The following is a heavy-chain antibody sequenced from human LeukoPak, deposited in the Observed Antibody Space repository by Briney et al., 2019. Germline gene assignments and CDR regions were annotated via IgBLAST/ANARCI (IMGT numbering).Heavy chain of an antibody. Sequence: PGGSVRLFCAASGFTFSSHGMHWVRQAPGKGLEWVPVIWYDGSNKYYAHCVKGRLTISRANSKNPLYLQMKRLRAEDTAVYYCAREKRRGYSSSWTPPFRTNWFDPWGQGTLVTVSS. CDR2: IWYDGSNK. V-gene: IGHV3-33*01. J-gene: IGHJ5*02. D-gene: IGHD6-13*01. CDR3: AREKRRGYSSSWTPPFRTNWFDP. CDR1: GFTFSSHG.